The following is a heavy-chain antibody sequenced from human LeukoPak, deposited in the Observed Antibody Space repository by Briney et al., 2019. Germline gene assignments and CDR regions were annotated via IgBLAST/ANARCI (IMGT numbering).Heavy chain of an antibody. J-gene: IGHJ4*02. CDR3: TRDGSFSDFDY. D-gene: IGHD1-26*01. V-gene: IGHV1-2*06. CDR1: GYTFTGYH. Sequence: ASVKVSCKACGYTFTGYHIHWVRQAPGQGLEWMGRINPKSGGTNYAQNFQGRVTMTRDMSIRTAYVELSSLRSDDTAVYYCTRDGSFSDFDYWGQGALVTVSS. CDR2: INPKSGGT.